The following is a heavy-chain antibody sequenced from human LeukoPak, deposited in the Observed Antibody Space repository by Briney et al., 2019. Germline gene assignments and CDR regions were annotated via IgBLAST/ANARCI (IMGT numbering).Heavy chain of an antibody. CDR1: GGSISNYY. V-gene: IGHV4-59*01. D-gene: IGHD5-24*01. J-gene: IGHJ4*02. CDR2: INYSGST. Sequence: SETLSLTCTVSGGSISNYYWTWIRQPPGKGLEWIGYINYSGSTNSNPSLKSRVTISVDRSKNQFSLNLSSVTAADTAVYYCVRSEMGGYTFDYWGQGTLVTVSS. CDR3: VRSEMGGYTFDY.